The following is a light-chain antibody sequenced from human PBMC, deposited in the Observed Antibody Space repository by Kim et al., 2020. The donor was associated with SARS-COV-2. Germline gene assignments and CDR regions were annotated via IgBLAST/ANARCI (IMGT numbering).Light chain of an antibody. Sequence: PGERASLSCRASQSVGNYLAWYQQRPGQAPRLLIYDGFYRATGVPARFSGSGSGTDFTLTISSLEPEDFAVYYCQQRRNWPPLTFGQGTRLE. CDR3: QQRRNWPPLT. CDR2: DGF. V-gene: IGKV3-11*01. CDR1: QSVGNY. J-gene: IGKJ5*01.